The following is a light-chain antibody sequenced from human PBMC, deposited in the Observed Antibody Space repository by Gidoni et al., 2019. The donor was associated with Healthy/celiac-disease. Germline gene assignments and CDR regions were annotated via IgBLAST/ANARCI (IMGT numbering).Light chain of an antibody. Sequence: ELVITHSPATLSVSPGERATLSCRASQSVSSNLAWYKQKPGQAPRLLIYGASTRATGIPARVSGSGYGTEFTLTISSLQSEDFAVYYCQKYNNWPLTFGGGTKVEIK. CDR3: QKYNNWPLT. V-gene: IGKV3-15*01. CDR1: QSVSSN. J-gene: IGKJ4*01. CDR2: GAS.